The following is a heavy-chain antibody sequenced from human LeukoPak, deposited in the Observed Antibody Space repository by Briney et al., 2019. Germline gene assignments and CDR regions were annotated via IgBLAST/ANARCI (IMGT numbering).Heavy chain of an antibody. J-gene: IGHJ5*02. D-gene: IGHD4-23*01. Sequence: ASVKVSCKASGYTFTSYYMHWVRQAPGQGLEWMGIINPSGGSTSYAQKFQGRVTMTRDMSTSTDYMELSSLRSEDTAVYYCARDNSVEDTAWWFDPWGRGTLVTVSS. V-gene: IGHV1-46*01. CDR3: ARDNSVEDTAWWFDP. CDR2: INPSGGST. CDR1: GYTFTSYY.